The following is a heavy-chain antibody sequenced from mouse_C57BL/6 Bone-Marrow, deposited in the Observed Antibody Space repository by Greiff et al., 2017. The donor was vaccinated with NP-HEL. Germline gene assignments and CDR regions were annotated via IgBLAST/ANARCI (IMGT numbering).Heavy chain of an antibody. Sequence: VQLQQPGAELVKPGASVKLSCKASGYTFTSYWMHWVKQRPGQGLEWIGMIHPNSGSTNYNEKFKSKATLTVDKSSSTAYMQLSSLTSEDSAVYYCARRTTATGTGWFAYWGQGTLVTVS. CDR1: GYTFTSYW. CDR3: ARRTTATGTGWFAY. J-gene: IGHJ3*01. CDR2: IHPNSGST. V-gene: IGHV1-64*01. D-gene: IGHD4-1*02.